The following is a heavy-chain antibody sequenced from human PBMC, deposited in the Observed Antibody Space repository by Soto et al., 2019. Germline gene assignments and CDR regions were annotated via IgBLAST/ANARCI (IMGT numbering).Heavy chain of an antibody. CDR1: GYSFINYW. V-gene: IGHV5-51*01. CDR2: ISIGNPNV. J-gene: IGHJ5*02. CDR3: SRNNRDSENYRWFDH. Sequence: PGESLKISCKASGYSFINYWIAWVRQMPGKGLEWMGLISIGNPNVRYSPSFQGQVAISADQSITTAYLQWSSLKASDTAIYYCSRNNRDSENYRWFDHGGTRTLVTVSS. D-gene: IGHD2-21*01.